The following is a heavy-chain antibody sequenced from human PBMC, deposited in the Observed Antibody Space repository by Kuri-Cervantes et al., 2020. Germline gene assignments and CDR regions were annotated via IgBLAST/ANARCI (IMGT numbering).Heavy chain of an antibody. J-gene: IGHJ6*02. CDR2: IKSKTDGGTT. CDR1: GFTFSNAW. V-gene: IGHV3-15*01. D-gene: IGHD3-22*01. CDR3: TTGDYYDSMYYYCGMDV. Sequence: GESLKISCAASGFTFSNAWMSWVRQAPGKGLEWVGRIKSKTDGGTTDYAAPVKGRFTISRDDSKNTLYLQMNSLKTEDTAVYYCTTGDYYDSMYYYCGMDVWGQGTTVTVSS.